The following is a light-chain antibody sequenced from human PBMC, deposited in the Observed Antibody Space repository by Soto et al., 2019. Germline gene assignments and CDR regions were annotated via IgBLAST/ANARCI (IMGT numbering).Light chain of an antibody. Sequence: QCSLTQPASVSGSPGQSITISCTGTSSDIGDYFYVSWYQQHPGKVPKLIIYEVTNRPSGVTSRFSGSKSENTASLTISGLQAEDEADYYCRSYSATNTLVFGSGTKVTVL. J-gene: IGLJ1*01. CDR3: RSYSATNTLV. CDR2: EVT. V-gene: IGLV2-14*01. CDR1: SSDIGDYFY.